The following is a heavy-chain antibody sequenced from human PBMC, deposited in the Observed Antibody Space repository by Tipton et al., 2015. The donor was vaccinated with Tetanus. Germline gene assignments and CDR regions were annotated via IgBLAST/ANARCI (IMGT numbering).Heavy chain of an antibody. V-gene: IGHV4-31*03. CDR1: GASINDSPYF. CDR2: IYYSGST. J-gene: IGHJ5*02. D-gene: IGHD6-19*01. CDR3: AILPKHWLAPRGAP. Sequence: LRLSCTVSGASINDSPYFWNWFRQLPGKGLEWIGYIYYSGSTFYNPSLKSRLTMSVDTSKNQFSLNMGSVTAADTAVYYCAILPKHWLAPRGAPWGQGTLVTVSS.